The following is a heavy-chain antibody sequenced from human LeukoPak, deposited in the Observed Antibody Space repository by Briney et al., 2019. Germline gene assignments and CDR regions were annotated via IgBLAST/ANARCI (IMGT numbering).Heavy chain of an antibody. CDR3: PRDYNNYDSSGWDAFEI. D-gene: IGHD3-22*01. Sequence: KASETLSLTCTASGGSISTYSWNWIRQPPGKGLEWIGYIYYSGSTNYNPSLTGRVTISVATSNNQFSLKLSSVTAADSAVSYCPRDYNNYDSSGWDAFEIWGQGTMVTVSS. J-gene: IGHJ3*02. V-gene: IGHV4-59*01. CDR1: GGSISTYS. CDR2: IYYSGST.